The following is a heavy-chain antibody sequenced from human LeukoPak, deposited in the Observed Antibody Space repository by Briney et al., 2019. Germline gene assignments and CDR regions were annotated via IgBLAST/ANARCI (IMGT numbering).Heavy chain of an antibody. J-gene: IGHJ4*02. Sequence: ASVKVSCKASGYTFTSYYMHWVRQAPGQGLEWMGIINPSGGSTSYAQKFQGRVTMTRDTSISTAYMELSKVRSDDTAVYYCARDHEGYGDPWYFDYWGQGTLVTVSS. V-gene: IGHV1-46*01. D-gene: IGHD4-17*01. CDR3: ARDHEGYGDPWYFDY. CDR2: INPSGGST. CDR1: GYTFTSYY.